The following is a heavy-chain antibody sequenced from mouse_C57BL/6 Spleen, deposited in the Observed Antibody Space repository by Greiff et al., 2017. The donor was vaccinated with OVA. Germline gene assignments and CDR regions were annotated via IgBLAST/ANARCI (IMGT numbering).Heavy chain of an antibody. J-gene: IGHJ2*01. CDR3: ARSLGRIDY. CDR1: GYTFTSYW. D-gene: IGHD4-1*01. Sequence: QVQLQQPGAELVRPGSSVKLSCKASGYTFTSYWMDWVKQRPGQGLEWIGNIYPSDSETHYNQKFKDKATLTVDKSSSTAYMQRSILTSEDSAVYYCARSLGRIDYWGQGTTLTVSS. CDR2: IYPSDSET. V-gene: IGHV1-61*01.